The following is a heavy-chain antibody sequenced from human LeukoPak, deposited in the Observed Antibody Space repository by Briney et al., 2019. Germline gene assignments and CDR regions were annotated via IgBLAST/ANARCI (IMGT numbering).Heavy chain of an antibody. CDR1: GFTFSSQW. J-gene: IGHJ4*02. V-gene: IGHV3-23*01. D-gene: IGHD6-13*01. CDR2: ISGSGGST. CDR3: AKSFFPRQLPSVDY. Sequence: GGSLRLSCAAYGFTFSSQWMGWVRQAPGKGLEWVSAISGSGGSTYYADSVKGRFTISRDNSKNTLYLQMNSLRAEDTAVYYCAKSFFPRQLPSVDYWGQGTLVTVSS.